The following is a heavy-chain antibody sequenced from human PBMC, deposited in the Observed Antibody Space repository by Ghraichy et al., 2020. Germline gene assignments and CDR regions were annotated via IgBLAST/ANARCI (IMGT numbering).Heavy chain of an antibody. CDR3: AGEYGDYGRSFDY. CDR1: GFSISSYW. J-gene: IGHJ4*02. V-gene: IGHV3-7*01. Sequence: LSLTCAASGFSISSYWMSWIRQAQGKGLEWGVNIKQDGSEKYYVDSVKGRFTISRDNAKNSLYLQMNSLRAEDTAVYYCAGEYGDYGRSFDYWGQGGLVTVTA. CDR2: IKQDGSEK. D-gene: IGHD4-17*01.